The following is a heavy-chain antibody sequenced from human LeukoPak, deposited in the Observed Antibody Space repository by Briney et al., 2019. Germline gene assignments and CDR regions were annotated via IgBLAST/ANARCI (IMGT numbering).Heavy chain of an antibody. CDR3: ARARNYYDSSGYLDC. J-gene: IGHJ4*02. CDR1: GSTFSTYT. V-gene: IGHV3-21*01. Sequence: GGSLRLSCAASGSTFSTYTMNWVRQAPGKGLEWVSSISSSSRYIFYADSIKGRFTISRDNAKNSLYLQVNSLRAEDTAVYYCARARNYYDSSGYLDCWGQGTQVTVSS. D-gene: IGHD3-22*01. CDR2: ISSSSRYI.